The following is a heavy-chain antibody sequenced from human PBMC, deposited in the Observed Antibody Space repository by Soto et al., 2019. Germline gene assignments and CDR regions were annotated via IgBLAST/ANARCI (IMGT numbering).Heavy chain of an antibody. Sequence: PGESLKISCKGSGYSFTSYWISWVRQMPGKGLEWMGRIDPSDSYTNYSPSFQGHVTISADKSISTAYLQWSSLKASDTAMYYCARDLMAYYYPEFDYYGMDVWGQGTTVTVSS. CDR1: GYSFTSYW. D-gene: IGHD3-22*01. V-gene: IGHV5-10-1*01. J-gene: IGHJ6*02. CDR3: ARDLMAYYYPEFDYYGMDV. CDR2: IDPSDSYT.